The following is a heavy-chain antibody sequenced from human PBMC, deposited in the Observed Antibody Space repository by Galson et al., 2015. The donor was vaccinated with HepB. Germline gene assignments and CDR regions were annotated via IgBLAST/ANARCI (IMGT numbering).Heavy chain of an antibody. CDR2: ISAYNGNT. D-gene: IGHD3-22*01. CDR1: GYTFTSYG. J-gene: IGHJ3*02. V-gene: IGHV1-18*01. CDR3: ARKGRPRLIVVDGGDAFDI. Sequence: SVKVSCKASGYTFTSYGISWVRQAPGQGLEWMGWISAYNGNTNYAQKLQGRVTMTTDTSTSTAYMELSSLRSEDTAVYYYARKGRPRLIVVDGGDAFDIWGQGTMVTVSS.